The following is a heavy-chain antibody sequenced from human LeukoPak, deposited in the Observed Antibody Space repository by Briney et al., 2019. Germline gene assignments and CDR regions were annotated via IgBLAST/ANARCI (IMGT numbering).Heavy chain of an antibody. CDR3: ARKALPGNWFDP. Sequence: SETLSLTCTVSGGSFSSHYWSWIRQPPGKGLEWIGYISYIGSTNYNPSLKSRVTISVDTSKNQFSLKLSSVTAADTAVYYCARKALPGNWFDPWGQGALVTVSS. V-gene: IGHV4-59*11. CDR1: GGSFSSHY. J-gene: IGHJ5*02. CDR2: ISYIGST.